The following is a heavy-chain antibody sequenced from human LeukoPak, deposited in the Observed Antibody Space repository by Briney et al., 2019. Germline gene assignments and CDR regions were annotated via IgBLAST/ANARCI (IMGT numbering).Heavy chain of an antibody. CDR1: GGSFSGYY. J-gene: IGHJ4*02. Sequence: PSETLSLTCAVYGGSFSGYYWSWIRQPPGKGLEWIGEINHSGSTNYNPSLKSRVTISVDTSKNQFSLKLSSVTAADTAVYYCAIARPTYLWLRPYYFDYWGQGTLVTVSS. CDR3: AIARPTYLWLRPYYFDY. D-gene: IGHD5-12*01. CDR2: INHSGST. V-gene: IGHV4-34*01.